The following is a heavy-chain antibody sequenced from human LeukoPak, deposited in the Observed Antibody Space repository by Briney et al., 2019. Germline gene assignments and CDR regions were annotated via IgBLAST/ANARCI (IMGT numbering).Heavy chain of an antibody. D-gene: IGHD3-22*01. Sequence: SQTLSLTCTVSGGSISSGSYYWSWIRQPAGKGLEWIGRIYTSGSTNYNPSLTSRVTISVDPSKNQFSLRLSSVTAANTAVYYCARSGWHSSGYPITFDYWGQGTLVTVSS. CDR3: ARSGWHSSGYPITFDY. CDR1: GGSISSGSYY. J-gene: IGHJ4*02. V-gene: IGHV4-61*02. CDR2: IYTSGST.